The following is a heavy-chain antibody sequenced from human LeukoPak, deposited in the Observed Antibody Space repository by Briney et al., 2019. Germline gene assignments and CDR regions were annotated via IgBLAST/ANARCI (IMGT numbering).Heavy chain of an antibody. V-gene: IGHV3-74*01. Sequence: GGSLRLSCAASGFTFSSYWMSWVRQAPGKGLVWVSRINSDGSSTSYADSVKGRFTISRDNAKNTLYLQMNSLRAEDTAVYYCATLRYSSSKTGFDYWGQGTLVTVSS. CDR3: ATLRYSSSKTGFDY. J-gene: IGHJ4*02. CDR1: GFTFSSYW. D-gene: IGHD6-19*01. CDR2: INSDGSST.